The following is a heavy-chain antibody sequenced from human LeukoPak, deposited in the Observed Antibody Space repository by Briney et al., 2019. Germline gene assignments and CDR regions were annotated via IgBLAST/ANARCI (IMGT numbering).Heavy chain of an antibody. CDR3: AKGHAYGLGESYLDF. D-gene: IGHD3-10*01. Sequence: GGSLRLSCEASGYTFDDYAMHWVRQAPGKGLEWVSAISWNSGSIGYADSAKGRFTISRDNGKNSLYLQMNSLRTEDTALYYCAKGHAYGLGESYLDFWGQGTLVSVSS. J-gene: IGHJ4*02. CDR2: ISWNSGSI. CDR1: GYTFDDYA. V-gene: IGHV3-9*01.